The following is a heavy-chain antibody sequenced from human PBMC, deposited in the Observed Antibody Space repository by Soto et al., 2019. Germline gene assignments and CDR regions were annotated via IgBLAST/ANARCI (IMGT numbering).Heavy chain of an antibody. J-gene: IGHJ4*02. CDR1: GFTFSAYA. Sequence: QVQLVESGGGVVQPGGSLRLSCAASGFTFSAYAMHWVGQAPGKGLKWVAVIIYEGSNKFYAGSVKGRFIISRDNSENTLYLQMNSLRPEDTAVYYCAREDGYNNHSSFWGQGTLVTVSS. D-gene: IGHD5-12*01. CDR2: IIYEGSNK. CDR3: AREDGYNNHSSF. V-gene: IGHV3-30-3*01.